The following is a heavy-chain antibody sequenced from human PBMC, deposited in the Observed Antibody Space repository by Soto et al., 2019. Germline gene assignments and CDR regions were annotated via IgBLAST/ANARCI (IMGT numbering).Heavy chain of an antibody. Sequence: GGSLRLSCAASGFTFSSYSMNWVRQAPGKGLEWVSSISSSSSYIYYADSVKGRFTISRDNAKNSLYLQMNSLRAEDTAVYYCARDDTYTASAFDIWAQGTMVTVSS. V-gene: IGHV3-21*01. CDR3: ARDDTYTASAFDI. J-gene: IGHJ3*02. CDR1: GFTFSSYS. D-gene: IGHD5-18*01. CDR2: ISSSSSYI.